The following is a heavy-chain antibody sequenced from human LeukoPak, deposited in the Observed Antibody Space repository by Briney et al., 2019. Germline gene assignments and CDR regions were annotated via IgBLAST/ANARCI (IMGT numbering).Heavy chain of an antibody. CDR2: ISGSGGST. CDR3: AKSLLTTATGTGRAFDI. CDR1: GFTFSSYA. J-gene: IGHJ3*02. Sequence: GGSLRLSWAASGFTFSSYAMSWVRQAPGKGLEWVSAISGSGGSTYYADSVKGRFTISRDNSKNTLYLQMNSLRAEDSAEYYCAKSLLTTATGTGRAFDIWGQGTMVTVSA. V-gene: IGHV3-23*01. D-gene: IGHD1-1*01.